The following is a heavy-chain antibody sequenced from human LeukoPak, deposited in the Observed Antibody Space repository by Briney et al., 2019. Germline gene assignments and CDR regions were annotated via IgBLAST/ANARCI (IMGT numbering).Heavy chain of an antibody. CDR1: GYTFTIYD. Sequence: ASVTVSFKASGYTFTIYDINWVRQATGQGREWMGWMNPNSGNTGYAQKFQGRVTMTRNTSISTDYMELSSLRSEDTAVYYCARGRGYSSGWVDYWGQGTLATVSS. D-gene: IGHD6-19*01. CDR2: MNPNSGNT. CDR3: ARGRGYSSGWVDY. J-gene: IGHJ4*02. V-gene: IGHV1-8*01.